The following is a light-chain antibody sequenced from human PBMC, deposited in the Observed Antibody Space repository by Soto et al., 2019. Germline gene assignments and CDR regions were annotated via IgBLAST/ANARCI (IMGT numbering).Light chain of an antibody. CDR2: GAS. Sequence: EIEMTQSPATLFVSPGERATLSCRASQSVGSNLAWYQQKPGQAPRLLIYGASTRATGIPARFSGSGSGTEFTLTISSLQSEDLAVYSCQQYNNWPWTFGQGTKVEIK. CDR3: QQYNNWPWT. CDR1: QSVGSN. J-gene: IGKJ1*01. V-gene: IGKV3-15*01.